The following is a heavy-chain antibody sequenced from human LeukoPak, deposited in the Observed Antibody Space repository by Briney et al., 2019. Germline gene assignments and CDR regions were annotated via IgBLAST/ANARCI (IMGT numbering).Heavy chain of an antibody. CDR2: IYSGGST. CDR3: AKYYYDGGAYSFDY. CDR1: GFTVSSNY. Sequence: GGSLRLSCAASGFTVSSNYMSWVRQAPGQGLEWVSLIYSGGSTYYADSVKGRFTISRDNSKNTLYLQMNSLRAEDTALYYCAKYYYDGGAYSFDYWGQGTLVTVSS. D-gene: IGHD3-22*01. J-gene: IGHJ4*02. V-gene: IGHV3-53*01.